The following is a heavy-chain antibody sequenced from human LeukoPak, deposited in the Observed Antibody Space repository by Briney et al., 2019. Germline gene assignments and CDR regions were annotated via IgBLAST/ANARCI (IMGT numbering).Heavy chain of an antibody. V-gene: IGHV4-30-2*01. CDR3: ARSMVRGVITHTPSRGFDY. J-gene: IGHJ4*02. D-gene: IGHD3-10*01. Sequence: SETLSLTCTVSGGSISSGGYYWSWIRQPPGKGLEWIGYIYHSGSTYYNPSLKSRVTISVDRSKNQFSLKLSSVTAADTAVYYCARSMVRGVITHTPSRGFDYWGQGTLVTVSS. CDR2: IYHSGST. CDR1: GGSISSGGYY.